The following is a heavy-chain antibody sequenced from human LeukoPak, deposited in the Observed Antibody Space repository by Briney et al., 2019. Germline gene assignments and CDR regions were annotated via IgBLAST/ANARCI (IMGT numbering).Heavy chain of an antibody. CDR3: ARARRDIGYDGWFDP. CDR1: GFTFTDYY. CDR2: INPRSGNT. V-gene: IGHV1-2*02. J-gene: IGHJ5*02. Sequence: ASVKVSCKASGFTFTDYYLHWVRQAPGQGPEWMGWINPRSGNTNSAQKFQGRATMTRDTSITTAYMELSSLTSDDTSVYYCARARRDIGYDGWFDPWGQGTLVTVSS. D-gene: IGHD5-12*01.